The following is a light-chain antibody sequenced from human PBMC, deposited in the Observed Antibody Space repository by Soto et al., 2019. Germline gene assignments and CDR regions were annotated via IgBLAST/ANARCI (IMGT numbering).Light chain of an antibody. CDR1: SSNIGSNY. CDR2: RNN. J-gene: IGLJ7*01. V-gene: IGLV1-47*01. CDR3: AAWDDSLSGPV. Sequence: QSVLTQPPSASGTPGQRVTISCSGSSSNIGSNYVYWYQQLPGTAPKLLIYRNNQRPSGVPDRFSGSKSGTSASLAISGLRSDDEADYYCAAWDDSLSGPVFGGVTQLTVL.